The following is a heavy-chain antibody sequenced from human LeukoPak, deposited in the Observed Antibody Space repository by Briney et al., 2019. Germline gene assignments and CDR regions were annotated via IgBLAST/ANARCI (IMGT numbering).Heavy chain of an antibody. CDR2: IKSKTDDGTT. V-gene: IGHV3-15*01. CDR3: TTDSKCSSTSCRDY. J-gene: IGHJ4*02. D-gene: IGHD2-2*01. Sequence: PGRSLRLSCAASGFTFSSYAMHWVRQAPGKGLEWVGRIKSKTDDGTTDYAAPVKGRFTISRDDSKNTLYLQMNSLKTEDTAVYYCTTDSKCSSTSCRDYWGQGTLVTVSS. CDR1: GFTFSSYA.